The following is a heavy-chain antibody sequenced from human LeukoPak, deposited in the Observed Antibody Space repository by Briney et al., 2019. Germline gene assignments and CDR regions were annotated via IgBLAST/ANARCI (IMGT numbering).Heavy chain of an antibody. D-gene: IGHD3-22*01. CDR2: ISGGGADT. Sequence: PGGSLRLSCPPSGFTFSNYAMSWVRPAPGRGREWVAIISGGGADTYYADAVKGQFTTYRDNSRNKLFLQMHSLRAEDTAVYYCAKGETVLVRRYYFHLWGQGTLVTVPS. J-gene: IGHJ4*02. V-gene: IGHV3-23*01. CDR3: AKGETVLVRRYYFHL. CDR1: GFTFSNYA.